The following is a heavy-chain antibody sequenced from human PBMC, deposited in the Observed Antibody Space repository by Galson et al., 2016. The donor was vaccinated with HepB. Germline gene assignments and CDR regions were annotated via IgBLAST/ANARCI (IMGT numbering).Heavy chain of an antibody. CDR1: GGSVSGHY. D-gene: IGHD3-9*01. CDR2: LYSSGGS. V-gene: IGHV4-59*02. CDR3: ARGAPNEVRYFDKGTFDI. J-gene: IGHJ3*02. Sequence: SETLSLTCSVSGGSVSGHYWNWVRQSPQKRLEWLGYLYSSGGSSYNPSLKGRVPISVDTSKNQFSLTLTSVIAADTAGYYCARGAPNEVRYFDKGTFDIWGQGKMVTVSS.